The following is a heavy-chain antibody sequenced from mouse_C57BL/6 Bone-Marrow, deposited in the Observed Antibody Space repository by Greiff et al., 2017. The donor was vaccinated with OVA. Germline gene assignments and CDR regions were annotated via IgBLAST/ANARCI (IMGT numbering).Heavy chain of an antibody. D-gene: IGHD2-4*01. J-gene: IGHJ3*01. CDR1: GFSLTSYG. Sequence: QVQLKESGPGLVQPSQSLSTTCTVSGFSLTSYGVHWVRQSPGKGLEWLGVIWSGGSTDYNAAFISRPSISKDNSKSQVFFKMNSLQADDTAIYYCARNLGYDYDGGFAYWGQGTLVTVSA. V-gene: IGHV2-2*01. CDR3: ARNLGYDYDGGFAY. CDR2: IWSGGST.